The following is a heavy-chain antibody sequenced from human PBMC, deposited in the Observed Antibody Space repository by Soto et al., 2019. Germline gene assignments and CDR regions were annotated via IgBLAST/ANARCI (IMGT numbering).Heavy chain of an antibody. J-gene: IGHJ4*02. CDR3: ARESEDLTSNFDY. CDR1: GFTFARYS. Sequence: GGSLRLSCAASGFTFARYSMNWVRQAPGKGLEWVSSISSTTNYIYYGDSMKGRFTISRDNAKNSLYLEMNSLRAEDTAVYYCARESEDLTSNFDYWGQGALVTVSS. CDR2: ISSTTNYI. V-gene: IGHV3-21*06.